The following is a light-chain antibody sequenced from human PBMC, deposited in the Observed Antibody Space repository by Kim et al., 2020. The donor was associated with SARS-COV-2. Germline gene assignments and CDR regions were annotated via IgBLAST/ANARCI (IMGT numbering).Light chain of an antibody. CDR1: QSISSH. CDR3: QQSYTTPFN. V-gene: IGKV1-39*01. J-gene: IGKJ3*01. CDR2: AAS. Sequence: DIQMTQSPSSLSASVGDRVTITCRTTQSISSHLNWYQQKPGRAPKLLISAASTLQGGVPSRFSGSGSETDFTLTISSLQPEDFATYFCQQSYTTPFNFGAGTKVYIK.